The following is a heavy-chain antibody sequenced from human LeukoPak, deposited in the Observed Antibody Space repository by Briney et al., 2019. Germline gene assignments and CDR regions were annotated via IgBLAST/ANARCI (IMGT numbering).Heavy chain of an antibody. V-gene: IGHV3-21*01. Sequence: PGGSLRLSCAASGFTFSSYSMNWVRQAPGKGPEWVSFISSSSSYIYYADSVKGRFTISRDNAKNSLYLQMNSLRAEDTAVYYCARASSSWYYFDYWGQGTLVTVSS. D-gene: IGHD6-13*01. J-gene: IGHJ4*02. CDR2: ISSSSSYI. CDR1: GFTFSSYS. CDR3: ARASSSWYYFDY.